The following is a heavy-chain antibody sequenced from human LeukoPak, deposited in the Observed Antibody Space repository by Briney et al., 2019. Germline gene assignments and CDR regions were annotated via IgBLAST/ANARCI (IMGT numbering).Heavy chain of an antibody. Sequence: ASVKVSCKASGYTFTSYYMHWGRQAPGQGLEWMGIINPSGGSTSYAQKFQGRVTMTRDTSTSTVYMELSSLRSEDTAVYYCARIDLAAYFDYWGQGTLVTVSS. CDR3: ARIDLAAYFDY. D-gene: IGHD6-25*01. CDR2: INPSGGST. J-gene: IGHJ4*02. V-gene: IGHV1-46*03. CDR1: GYTFTSYY.